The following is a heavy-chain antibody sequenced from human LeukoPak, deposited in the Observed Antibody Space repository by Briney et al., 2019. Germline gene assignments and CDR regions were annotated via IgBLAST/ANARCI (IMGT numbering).Heavy chain of an antibody. CDR3: ARHAGDGPIYYFDY. CDR2: FSYSGST. Sequence: SETLSLTCTVSGASMRTHYWSWIRQPPGEGLEWIGYFSYSGSTNYNPSLKSRVTISVDTSKNQFSLKLSSVTAADTAVYYCARHAGDGPIYYFDYWGQGTLVTVSS. CDR1: GASMRTHY. V-gene: IGHV4-59*08. J-gene: IGHJ4*02. D-gene: IGHD5-24*01.